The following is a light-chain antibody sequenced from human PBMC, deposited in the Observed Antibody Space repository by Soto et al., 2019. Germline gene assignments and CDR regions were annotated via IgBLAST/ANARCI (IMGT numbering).Light chain of an antibody. J-gene: IGKJ2*01. CDR3: HQYYLSHT. V-gene: IGKV4-1*01. CDR2: WAS. Sequence: DIVMTQSPDSLAVSLGERATINCKSSQSVLSSSNNKNFLTWYQQNPGQPPKLLIYWASTRESGVPDRFSGSGSGTDFTLTISSLQAEDVAVYYCHQYYLSHTFGQGTKLEIK. CDR1: QSVLSSSNNKNF.